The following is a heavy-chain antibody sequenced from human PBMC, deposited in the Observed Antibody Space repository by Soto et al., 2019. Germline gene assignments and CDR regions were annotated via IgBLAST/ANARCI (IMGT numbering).Heavy chain of an antibody. V-gene: IGHV4-31*03. Sequence: TLSLTXNVSGDSVSIVFYYFKLVRRHPGKGLEGIGYIHYSGSTYYNPSLKRRVTMSIDTSKNLFSLKLSSVTAADTAVYYCATAAGAGYGTDCLETCGQGTLV. J-gene: IGHJ5*02. CDR3: ATAAGAGYGTDCLET. CDR1: GDSVSIVFYY. CDR2: IHYSGST. D-gene: IGHD2-8*01.